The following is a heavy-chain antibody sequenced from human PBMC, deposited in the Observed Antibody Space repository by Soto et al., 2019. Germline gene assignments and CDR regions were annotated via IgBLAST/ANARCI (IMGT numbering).Heavy chain of an antibody. CDR1: GYTFTGYG. D-gene: IGHD2-21*02. CDR2: ASPLSATT. CDR3: ARGGTAEADF. V-gene: IGHV1-18*01. Sequence: QAQLVQSGAEVKEPGASVKVSCKASGYTFTGYGITWVRQAPGQGLEWMGWASPLSATTNYAPKFQGRVTMTTDTSTNMAYMELRSLRSDDTAGYYCARGGTAEADFWGQGTLGTVS. J-gene: IGHJ4*02.